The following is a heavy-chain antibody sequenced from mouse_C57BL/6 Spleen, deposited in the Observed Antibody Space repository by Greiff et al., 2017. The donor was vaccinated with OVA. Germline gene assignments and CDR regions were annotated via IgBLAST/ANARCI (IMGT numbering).Heavy chain of an antibody. V-gene: IGHV5-17*01. CDR3: ARWYDYDGYAMDY. CDR2: ISSGSSTI. D-gene: IGHD2-4*01. CDR1: GFTFSDYG. J-gene: IGHJ4*01. Sequence: DVMLVESGGGLVKPGGSLKLSCAASGFTFSDYGMHWVRQAPEKGLEWVAYISSGSSTIYYADTVKGRFTISRDNAKNTLFLQMTSLRSEDTAMYYCARWYDYDGYAMDYWGQGTSVTVSS.